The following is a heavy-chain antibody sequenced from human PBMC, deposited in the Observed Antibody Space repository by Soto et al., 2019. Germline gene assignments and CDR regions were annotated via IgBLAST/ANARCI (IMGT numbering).Heavy chain of an antibody. CDR3: AKPFQVVVAANWFDP. Sequence: PGGSLRLSSTVSGFTFSRYYMNWVRQAPGKGLEWVATIKEDGSEKFYVDSVKGRFTISRDNAKNSLFLQMNSLRAEDTAVYYCAKPFQVVVAANWFDPWGQGTLVTGSS. CDR2: IKEDGSEK. J-gene: IGHJ5*02. CDR1: GFTFSRYY. D-gene: IGHD2-15*01. V-gene: IGHV3-7*01.